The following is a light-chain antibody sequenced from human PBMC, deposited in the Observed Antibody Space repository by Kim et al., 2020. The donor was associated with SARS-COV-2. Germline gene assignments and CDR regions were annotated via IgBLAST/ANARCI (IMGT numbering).Light chain of an antibody. CDR2: GAS. J-gene: IGKJ4*01. CDR3: QQYGSSPLT. CDR1: QSVSRNY. Sequence: EIVLTQSPGTLSLSPGERATLSCRASQSVSRNYLAWYQQKPGQAPRVLIYGASSRATGIPDRFSDSGSGTDFTLTISRLEPEDFAVYYCQQYGSSPLTFGGGTKVDIK. V-gene: IGKV3-20*01.